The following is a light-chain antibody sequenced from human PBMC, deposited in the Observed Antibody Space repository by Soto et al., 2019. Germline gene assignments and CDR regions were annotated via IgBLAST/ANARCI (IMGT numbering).Light chain of an antibody. V-gene: IGKV1-5*01. CDR2: DAS. CDR3: QQYNSYPWT. CDR1: QSISSW. Sequence: DIQMTQSPSTLSASVGDRVTITCRASQSISSWLAWYQQKPGKAPNLLIYDASSLESGVPSRFSGSESGTEFTLTISSLQPDDFATYYCQQYNSYPWTFGQGTKVEIK. J-gene: IGKJ1*01.